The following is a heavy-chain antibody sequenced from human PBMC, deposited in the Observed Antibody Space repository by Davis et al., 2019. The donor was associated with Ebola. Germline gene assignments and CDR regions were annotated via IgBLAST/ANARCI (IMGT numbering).Heavy chain of an antibody. CDR3: AKGGSGWPSDYSYGLGV. CDR1: GFTFSTYP. CDR2: ISYDGSNK. Sequence: GGSLRLSCVASGFTFSTYPFNWVRQAPGKGLEWLAVISYDGSNKWYADSVKGRFTISRDNSKNTLYLQMNSLSGDDTAVYYCAKGGSGWPSDYSYGLGVWGKGTTVTVAS. D-gene: IGHD6-19*01. V-gene: IGHV3-30*04. J-gene: IGHJ6*04.